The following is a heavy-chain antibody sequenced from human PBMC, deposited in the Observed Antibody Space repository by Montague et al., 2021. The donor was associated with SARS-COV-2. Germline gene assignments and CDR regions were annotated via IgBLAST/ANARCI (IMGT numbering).Heavy chain of an antibody. D-gene: IGHD1-26*01. CDR2: IYHSGST. Sequence: SETLSLTCAVSGGSISSSNWWSWVRQPPGKGLEWIGEIYHSGSTKYNPSLKSRVTIPVDKSKNQFSLKLSSVTAADTAVYYCARVIVGATSTPAESDYWGQGTLVTVSS. J-gene: IGHJ4*02. CDR1: GGSISSSNW. CDR3: ARVIVGATSTPAESDY. V-gene: IGHV4-4*02.